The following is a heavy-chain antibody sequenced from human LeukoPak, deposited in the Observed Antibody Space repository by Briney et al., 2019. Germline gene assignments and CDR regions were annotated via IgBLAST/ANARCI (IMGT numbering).Heavy chain of an antibody. Sequence: GGSLRLSCAASGLTFSSYALDWVRQAPGKGLEWVARISYDGTNKYYADSVKGRFTISRDNSKNTLYLQMDSLSAEDTAVYYCARDYGSGSYPRTYFDYWGQGTLVTVSS. J-gene: IGHJ4*02. D-gene: IGHD3-10*01. V-gene: IGHV3-30*04. CDR3: ARDYGSGSYPRTYFDY. CDR2: ISYDGTNK. CDR1: GLTFSSYA.